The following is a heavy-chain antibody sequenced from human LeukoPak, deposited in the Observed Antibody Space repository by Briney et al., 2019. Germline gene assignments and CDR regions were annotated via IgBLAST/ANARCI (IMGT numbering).Heavy chain of an antibody. V-gene: IGHV3-7*01. Sequence: GGSLRLSCGASGFTFSSFWMSWVRQAPGKGLEWVANIKQDGSEKYYVDSVKGRFTISRDNAKNSLYLQMNSLRAEDTAVYYCARDGDYDPFDYWGQGTLVTVSS. CDR2: IKQDGSEK. CDR3: ARDGDYDPFDY. J-gene: IGHJ4*02. CDR1: GFTFSSFW. D-gene: IGHD4-17*01.